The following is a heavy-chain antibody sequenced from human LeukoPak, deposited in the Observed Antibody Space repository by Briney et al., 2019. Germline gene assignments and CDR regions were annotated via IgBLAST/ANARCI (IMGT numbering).Heavy chain of an antibody. CDR3: ARTPYCGGDCYPIFDY. J-gene: IGHJ4*02. Sequence: GESLKISCKGSGYSFTSYWIGWVRQMPGKGLEWIGIIYPGDSDTRYSPSFQGQVTISADKSISTAYLQWSSLKASDTAMYYCARTPYCGGDCYPIFDYWGQGTLVTVSS. V-gene: IGHV5-51*01. CDR1: GYSFTSYW. CDR2: IYPGDSDT. D-gene: IGHD2-21*02.